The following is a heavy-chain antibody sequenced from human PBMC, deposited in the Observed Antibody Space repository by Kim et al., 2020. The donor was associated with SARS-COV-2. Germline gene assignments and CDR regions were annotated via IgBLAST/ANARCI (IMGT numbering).Heavy chain of an antibody. V-gene: IGHV4-39*01. CDR1: GGSISSSSYY. CDR2: IYYSGST. CDR3: ARPGRGGSYYDTDY. J-gene: IGHJ4*02. D-gene: IGHD1-26*01. Sequence: SETLSLTCTVSGGSISSSSYYWGWIRQPPGKGLEWIGSIYYSGSTYYNPSLKSRVTISVDTSKNQFSLKLSSVTAADTAVYYCARPGRGGSYYDTDYWGQGTLVTVSS.